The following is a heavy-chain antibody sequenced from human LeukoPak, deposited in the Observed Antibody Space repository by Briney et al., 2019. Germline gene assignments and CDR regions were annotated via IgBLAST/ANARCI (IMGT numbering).Heavy chain of an antibody. D-gene: IGHD4-17*01. CDR3: ARPPDYGDHMSYFDY. J-gene: IGHJ4*02. Sequence: GRSLRLSCAASGFTFSSYAMHWVRQAPGKGLEWVAVISYDGSNKYYADSVKGRFTISRDNSKNTLYLQMNSLRAEDTAVYYCARPPDYGDHMSYFDYWGQGTLVTVSS. V-gene: IGHV3-30-3*01. CDR2: ISYDGSNK. CDR1: GFTFSSYA.